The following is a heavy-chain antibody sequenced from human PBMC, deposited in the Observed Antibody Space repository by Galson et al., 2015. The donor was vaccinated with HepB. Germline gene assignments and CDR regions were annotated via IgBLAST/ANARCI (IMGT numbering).Heavy chain of an antibody. V-gene: IGHV3-53*01. CDR2: IYSGGST. D-gene: IGHD3-10*01. CDR3: ARDRFYYGSGSYYLPQVPEKYYYYYYGMDV. CDR1: GFTVSSNY. Sequence: SLRLSCAASGFTVSSNYMSWARQAPGKGLEWVSVIYSGGSTYYADSVKGRFTISRDNSKNTLYLQMNSLRAEDTAVYYCARDRFYYGSGSYYLPQVPEKYYYYYYGMDVWGQGTTVTVSS. J-gene: IGHJ6*02.